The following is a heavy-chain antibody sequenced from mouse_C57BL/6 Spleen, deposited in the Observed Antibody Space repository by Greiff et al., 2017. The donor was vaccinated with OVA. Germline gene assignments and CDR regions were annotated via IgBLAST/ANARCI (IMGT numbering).Heavy chain of an antibody. CDR3: ARGTTVDPMDY. J-gene: IGHJ4*01. D-gene: IGHD1-1*01. V-gene: IGHV1-7*01. CDR1: GYTFTSYW. CDR2: INPSSGYT. Sequence: VHVKQSGAELAKPGASVKLSCKASGYTFTSYWMHWVKQRPGQGLEWIGYINPSSGYTKYNQKFKDKATLTADKSSSTAYMQLSSLTYEDSAVDYCARGTTVDPMDYWGQGTSVTVSS.